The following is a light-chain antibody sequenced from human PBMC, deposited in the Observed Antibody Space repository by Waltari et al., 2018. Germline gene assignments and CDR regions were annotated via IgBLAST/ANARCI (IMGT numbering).Light chain of an antibody. CDR2: GVS. J-gene: IGKJ2*01. CDR3: MQHTRWPYT. V-gene: IGKV2-30*01. CDR1: QSRAYSELSTH. Sequence: QSRAYSELSTHLAWFQQKPGQAPRRLIYGVSIRASGVPDRFSGSGSGTDFTLKISRVEAEDVGVYYCMQHTRWPYTFGQGTKLDI.